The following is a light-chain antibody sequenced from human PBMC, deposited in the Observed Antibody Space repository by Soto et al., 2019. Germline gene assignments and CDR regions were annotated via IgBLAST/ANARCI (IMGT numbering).Light chain of an antibody. CDR3: AAWDDSLSGYV. Sequence: QSVMTQHPSASGTPGQRGTISCSGSSSNIGSNYVYWYQQLPGTAPKLLIYSNNQRPSGVPDRFSGSKSGTSASLAISGLRSEDEADYYCAAWDDSLSGYVFGTGTKVTVL. V-gene: IGLV1-47*02. J-gene: IGLJ1*01. CDR1: SSNIGSNY. CDR2: SNN.